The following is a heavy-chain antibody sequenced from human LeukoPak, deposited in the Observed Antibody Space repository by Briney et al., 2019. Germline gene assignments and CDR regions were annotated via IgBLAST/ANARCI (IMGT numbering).Heavy chain of an antibody. CDR1: GFTFSSYA. Sequence: GRSLRLSWAVSGFTFSSYAMSWVRQAAGKGMEWDSAISGSGGSTYYADSVKGRFTISRDNSKNTLYLQMNSLRAEDTAVYYCAKLPITMIVVVTHFDYWGQGTLVTVSS. J-gene: IGHJ4*02. CDR2: ISGSGGST. V-gene: IGHV3-23*01. D-gene: IGHD3-22*01. CDR3: AKLPITMIVVVTHFDY.